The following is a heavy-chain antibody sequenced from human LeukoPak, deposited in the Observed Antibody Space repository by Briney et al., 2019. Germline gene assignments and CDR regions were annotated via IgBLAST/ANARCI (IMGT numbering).Heavy chain of an antibody. Sequence: PGGSLRLSCAASGFTFSNYWMTWVRQVPGKGLEWVANIHKAGSESYYVDSVKGRFAISRDNAKNSLYLQLSSLRDEDTAVYYCARVGAWELQRVFEYWGQGTLVTVSS. D-gene: IGHD1-26*01. CDR3: ARVGAWELQRVFEY. V-gene: IGHV3-7*01. CDR2: IHKAGSES. J-gene: IGHJ4*02. CDR1: GFTFSNYW.